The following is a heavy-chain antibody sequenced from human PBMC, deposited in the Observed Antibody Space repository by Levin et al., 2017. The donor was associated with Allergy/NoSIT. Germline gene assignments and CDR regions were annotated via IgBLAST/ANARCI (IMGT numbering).Heavy chain of an antibody. CDR3: AREMAETAADTFDI. CDR2: ISPYNGDT. V-gene: IGHV1-18*01. D-gene: IGHD2-8*01. J-gene: IGHJ3*02. Sequence: ASVKVSCKASGFTFTFYAITWVRQAPGQGLEWMGWISPYNGDTKYAQKLQDRVTMTTDTSTSTAYMELRSLRSDDTAVLYCAREMAETAADTFDIWGQGTMVTVSS. CDR1: GFTFTFYA.